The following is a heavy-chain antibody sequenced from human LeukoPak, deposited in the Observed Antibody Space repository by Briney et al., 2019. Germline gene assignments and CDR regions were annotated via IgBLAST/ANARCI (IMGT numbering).Heavy chain of an antibody. V-gene: IGHV4-59*01. J-gene: IGHJ4*02. CDR2: VSYSGST. D-gene: IGHD6-19*01. CDR3: ATEIVAGTLDY. Sequence: PSETLSLTCSVSGVSIRDYYWTWIRQPPGKGLEWIGYVSYSGSTDYNPSLKSRVTISIDTSKNQFSLKLNSVTAADTAVYYCATEIVAGTLDYWGQGTLVTVSS. CDR1: GVSIRDYY.